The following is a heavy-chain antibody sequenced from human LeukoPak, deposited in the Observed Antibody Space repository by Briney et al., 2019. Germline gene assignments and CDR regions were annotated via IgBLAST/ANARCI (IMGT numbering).Heavy chain of an antibody. CDR3: TKMFTKYNWYGGPDY. D-gene: IGHD1-1*01. CDR1: GFSVTNNY. Sequence: GGSLRLSCEASGFSVTNNYMSWFRLAPGKGLEWVSVLYTGGIRYYAGFVRGRFTISRDDSKNTLYLQMNNLRAEDTAIYYCTKMFTKYNWYGGPDYWGQGTLVTVSS. V-gene: IGHV3-53*01. J-gene: IGHJ4*02. CDR2: LYTGGIR.